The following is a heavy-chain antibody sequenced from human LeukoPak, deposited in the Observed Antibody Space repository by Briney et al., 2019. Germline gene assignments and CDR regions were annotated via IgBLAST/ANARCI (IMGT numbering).Heavy chain of an antibody. CDR3: ARLSIAARGVYYYMDV. CDR1: GYTFTSYG. Sequence: GASVKVSCKASGYTFTSYGISWVRQAPGQGLEWMGGIIPIFGTANYAQKFQGRVTITTDESTSTAYMELSSLRSEDTAVYYCARLSIAARGVYYYMDVWGKGTTVTVSS. V-gene: IGHV1-69*05. J-gene: IGHJ6*03. CDR2: IIPIFGTA. D-gene: IGHD6-6*01.